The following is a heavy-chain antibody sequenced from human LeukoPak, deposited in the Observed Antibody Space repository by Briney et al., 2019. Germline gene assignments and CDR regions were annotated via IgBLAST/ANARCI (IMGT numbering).Heavy chain of an antibody. CDR1: GFTFSTYW. V-gene: IGHV3-7*04. CDR2: IKEDGSAT. CDR3: ARDSPGYLAYDS. J-gene: IGHJ4*02. D-gene: IGHD1-1*01. Sequence: GGSLRLSCAASGFTFSTYWMTWVRQSPGKGPEWVANIKEDGSATYYVDSVKGRFTISRNYAKKPLYLQMNSLRAEDTAVYYCARDSPGYLAYDSWGQGTLVTVSS.